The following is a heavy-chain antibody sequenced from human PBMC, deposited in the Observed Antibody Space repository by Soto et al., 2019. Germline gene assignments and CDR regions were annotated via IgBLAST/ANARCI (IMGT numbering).Heavy chain of an antibody. CDR1: GYPFTGYY. J-gene: IGHJ4*02. CDR3: ACAAALEPYDS. Sequence: QVQLGQSGAEVKKPGASVKVSCKASGYPFTGYYMHWVRQAPGQGLEWMGWINPNSGGTNYEQKFQGRVTMPRDPSISTAYMELSRLRSDYSSVYCCACAAALEPYDSWGQGTLVTVSS. CDR2: INPNSGGT. V-gene: IGHV1-2*02. D-gene: IGHD6-13*01.